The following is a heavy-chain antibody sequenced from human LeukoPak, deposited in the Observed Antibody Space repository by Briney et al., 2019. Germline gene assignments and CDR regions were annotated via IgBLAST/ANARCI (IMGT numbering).Heavy chain of an antibody. CDR3: ARGLGDDILTGYYNLDY. Sequence: SVKVSCKASGGTSSSYAISWVRQAPGQGLEWMGRIIPIFGTANYAQKFQGRVTITTDESTSTAYMELSSLRSEDTAVYYCARGLGDDILTGYYNLDYWGQGTLVTVSS. V-gene: IGHV1-69*05. CDR2: IIPIFGTA. CDR1: GGTSSSYA. J-gene: IGHJ4*02. D-gene: IGHD3-9*01.